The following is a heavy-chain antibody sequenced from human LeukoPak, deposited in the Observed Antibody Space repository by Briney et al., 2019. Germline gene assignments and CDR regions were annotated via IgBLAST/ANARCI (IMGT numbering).Heavy chain of an antibody. Sequence: PSQTLSLTCTVSGGSISSGGYYWSWIRQHPGKGLEWIGEINHSGSTNYNPSLKSRVTISVDTSKNQFSLKLSSVTAADTAVYYCARGRGETIFDWLTQNLHDAFDIWGQGTMVTVSS. D-gene: IGHD3-9*01. V-gene: IGHV4-31*03. CDR1: GGSISSGGYY. CDR2: INHSGST. CDR3: ARGRGETIFDWLTQNLHDAFDI. J-gene: IGHJ3*02.